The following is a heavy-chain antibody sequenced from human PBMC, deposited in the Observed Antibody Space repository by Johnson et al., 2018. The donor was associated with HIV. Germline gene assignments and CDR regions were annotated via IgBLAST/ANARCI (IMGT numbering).Heavy chain of an antibody. V-gene: IGHV3-23*04. CDR1: GFIFTNYA. CDR2: ISGSGDNT. D-gene: IGHD7-27*01. J-gene: IGHJ3*02. CDR3: AKDQASVGTGEYAFDI. Sequence: VQLVESGGGVVRPGGSQRLSCAASGFIFTNYAMSWVRQAPGKGLEWVSGISGSGDNTYYADSVTGRFTISRDNSRNTLYLQMNSLTAEDTAVYYCAKDQASVGTGEYAFDIWGQGTMVTVSS.